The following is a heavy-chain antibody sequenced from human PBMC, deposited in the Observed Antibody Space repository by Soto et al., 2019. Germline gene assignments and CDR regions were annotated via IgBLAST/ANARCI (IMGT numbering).Heavy chain of an antibody. CDR1: GFTFSSYG. CDR2: ISYDGSNK. V-gene: IGHV3-30*18. Sequence: QVQLVESGGGVVQPGRSLRLSCAASGFTFSSYGMHWVRQAPGKGLEWVAVISYDGSNKYYADSVKGRFTISRDNSKNTLYLQMNSLRAEDTAVYSCAKDQGLRVTNHYYYYGMDVWGQGTTVTVSS. CDR3: AKDQGLRVTNHYYYYGMDV. J-gene: IGHJ6*02. D-gene: IGHD6-25*01.